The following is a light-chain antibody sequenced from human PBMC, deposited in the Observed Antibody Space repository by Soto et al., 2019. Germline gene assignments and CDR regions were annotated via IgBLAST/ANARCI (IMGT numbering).Light chain of an antibody. CDR3: QKYKGT. J-gene: IGKJ1*01. CDR2: AAS. CDR1: QGISNF. V-gene: IGKV1-27*01. Sequence: DIQMTQSPSSLSASVGDRVTITCRASQGISNFLAWYQQKPGKVPKLLIYAASTLQSGVPSRFSGSGSGTDFTLTISSLQPEDVATYYSQKYKGTFGQGTKVEIK.